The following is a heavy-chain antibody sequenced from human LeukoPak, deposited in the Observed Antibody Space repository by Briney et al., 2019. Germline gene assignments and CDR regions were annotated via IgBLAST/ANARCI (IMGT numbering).Heavy chain of an antibody. CDR1: EFSFSSGGVG. CDR3: AHRHRGVASDI. V-gene: IGHV2-5*01. Sequence: SGPTLVNPTQTLTLTCTFSEFSFSSGGVGVGWIRQPPGGALEWLGVIYENDEKLYSSSLQNRLSITKDTSRNRVVLTMANMDPVDTATYYCAHRHRGVASDIWGQGTMVTVSS. J-gene: IGHJ3*02. CDR2: IYENDEK. D-gene: IGHD2-15*01.